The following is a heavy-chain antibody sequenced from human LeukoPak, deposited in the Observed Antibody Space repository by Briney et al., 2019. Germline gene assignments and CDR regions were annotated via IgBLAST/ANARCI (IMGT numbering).Heavy chain of an antibody. CDR2: IIPIFGTA. J-gene: IGHJ1*01. Sequence: ASVKVSCKASGGTFSSYAISWVRQAPGQGLEWMGGIIPIFGTANYAQKFQGRVTITADESTSTAYMELSSLRSEDTAVYYCARLPKGYSSSWYGEYFQHWGQGTLVTVTS. D-gene: IGHD6-13*01. CDR3: ARLPKGYSSSWYGEYFQH. CDR1: GGTFSSYA. V-gene: IGHV1-69*01.